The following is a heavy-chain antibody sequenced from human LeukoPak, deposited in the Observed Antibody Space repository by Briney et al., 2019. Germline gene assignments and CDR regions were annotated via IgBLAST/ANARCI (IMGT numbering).Heavy chain of an antibody. CDR2: IYTSGST. Sequence: SETLSLTCTVPGGSISSGSYYWSWIRQPAGKGLEWIGRIYTSGSTNYNPSLKSRVTISVDTSKNQFSLKLSSVTAADTAVYYCARGLDYWGQGTLVTVSS. CDR3: ARGLDY. J-gene: IGHJ4*02. CDR1: GGSISSGSYY. V-gene: IGHV4-61*02.